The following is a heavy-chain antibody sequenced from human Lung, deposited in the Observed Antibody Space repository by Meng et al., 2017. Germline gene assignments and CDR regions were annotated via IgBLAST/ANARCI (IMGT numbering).Heavy chain of an antibody. J-gene: IGHJ4*02. D-gene: IGHD5-18*01. CDR1: GFNFTSYA. V-gene: IGHV3-23*04. CDR2: ILGSGDST. CDR3: AKARIQLWLFDY. Sequence: VASGGGLVPPGGSLKPSCAASGFNFTSYALIWVRQAPGKGLEWVSGILGSGDSTFYADSVKGRFTISRDNSKNTLFLQMNSLRDEDTAVYYCAKARIQLWLFDYWGQGTLVTVSS.